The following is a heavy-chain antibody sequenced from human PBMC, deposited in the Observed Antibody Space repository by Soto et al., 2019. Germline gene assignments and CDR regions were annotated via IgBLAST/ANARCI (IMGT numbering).Heavy chain of an antibody. CDR1: GYTFTSYA. CDR3: ARDRLRTGIAVD. D-gene: IGHD6-19*01. Sequence: ASVKVSCKASGYTFTSYAMHWVRQAPGQRLEWMGWINAGNGNTKYSQKFQGRVTITRDTSASTAYMELSSLRSGDTAVYYCARDRLRTGIAVDWGQGTLVTVSS. CDR2: INAGNGNT. J-gene: IGHJ4*02. V-gene: IGHV1-3*01.